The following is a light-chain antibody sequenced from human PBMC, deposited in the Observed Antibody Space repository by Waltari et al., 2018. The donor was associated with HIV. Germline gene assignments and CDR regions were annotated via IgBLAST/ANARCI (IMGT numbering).Light chain of an antibody. CDR2: EVT. CDR3: CSYAGSSTFYV. J-gene: IGLJ1*01. V-gene: IGLV2-23*02. Sequence: QSALTQPASVSGSPGQSITISCTGTSSDVGSYNLVSWYQQHPGKAPKLLIYEVTKRPFGVSNRFAGSKSGNTASLTISGLQADDEADYYCCSYAGSSTFYVFGTGTKVTVL. CDR1: SSDVGSYNL.